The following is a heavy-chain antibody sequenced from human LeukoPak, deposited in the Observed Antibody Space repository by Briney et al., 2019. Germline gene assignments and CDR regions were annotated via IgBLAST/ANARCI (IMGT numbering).Heavy chain of an antibody. CDR1: GFTFSSYS. D-gene: IGHD6-13*01. CDR3: ARGGIAAAGQGPLDH. CDR2: ISSSSSYI. V-gene: IGHV3-21*01. J-gene: IGHJ4*02. Sequence: PGGSLRLSCAASGFTFSSYSMNWVRQAPGKGLEWVSSISSSSSYIYYADSVKGRFTISRDNAKNSLYLQMNSLRAEDTAVYYCARGGIAAAGQGPLDHWGQGTLVTVSS.